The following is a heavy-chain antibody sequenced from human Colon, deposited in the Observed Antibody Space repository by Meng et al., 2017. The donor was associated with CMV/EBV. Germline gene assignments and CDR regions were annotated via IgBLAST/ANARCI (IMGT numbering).Heavy chain of an antibody. CDR2: IYYSGST. CDR1: GGSISSSSYY. Sequence: SETLSLTCTVSGGSISSSSYYWGWLRQPPGKGLEWIGSIYYSGSTYYNPSLKSRVTISVDTSKNQFSLKLSSVTAADTAVYYCARGDDFWSGWDWGQGTLVTVSS. CDR3: ARGDDFWSGWD. V-gene: IGHV4-39*01. D-gene: IGHD3-3*01. J-gene: IGHJ4*02.